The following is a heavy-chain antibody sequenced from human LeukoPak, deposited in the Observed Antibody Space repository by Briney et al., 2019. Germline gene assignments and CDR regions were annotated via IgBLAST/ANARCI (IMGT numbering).Heavy chain of an antibody. J-gene: IGHJ4*02. Sequence: XGALRLSCAASGCILSDYNMKWVRQAPGKGVEGGSFMCISGNYKTYADSVKGGLTICRDKAKNSLYLQLNRLRAEDTAMYYCARDLSATARAYAYWGQGTLVTVSS. CDR2: MCISGNYK. D-gene: IGHD1-26*01. CDR1: GCILSDYN. V-gene: IGHV3-21*01. CDR3: ARDLSATARAYAY.